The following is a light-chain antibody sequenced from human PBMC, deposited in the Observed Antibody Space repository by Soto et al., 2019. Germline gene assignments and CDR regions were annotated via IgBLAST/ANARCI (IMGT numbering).Light chain of an antibody. J-gene: IGKJ2*01. V-gene: IGKV3-11*01. Sequence: EIVLTQSPATLSLSPGERATLSCRASQSVSSYLAWYQQKPGQAPRLLIYDASSRATGIPARFSGSGSGTDFTLTISSPEPEDFAVYYCQQRSNWYTFGQGTKLGIK. CDR1: QSVSSY. CDR2: DAS. CDR3: QQRSNWYT.